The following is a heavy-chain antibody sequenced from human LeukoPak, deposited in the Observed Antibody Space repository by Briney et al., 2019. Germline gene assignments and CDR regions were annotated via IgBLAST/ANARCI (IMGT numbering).Heavy chain of an antibody. D-gene: IGHD3-10*01. CDR1: GGSISSYY. V-gene: IGHV4-59*01. CDR2: IYYSGST. J-gene: IGHJ5*02. CDR3: ARGHRITMVRGVIINGFDP. Sequence: PSETLSLTCTVSGGSISSYYWSWIRQPPGKGLEWIGYIYYSGSTNYNPSLKSRVTISVDTSKNQFSLKLSSVTAADTAVYYCARGHRITMVRGVIINGFDPWGQGTLVTVSS.